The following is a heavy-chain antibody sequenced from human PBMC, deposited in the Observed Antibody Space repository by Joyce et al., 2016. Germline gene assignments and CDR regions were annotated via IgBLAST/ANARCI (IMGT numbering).Heavy chain of an antibody. Sequence: QLQLQESGPGLVKPSETLSLICTVSGGSFSISISYWAWIRQPPGKGLEWIGTLYDSDSTYYNPSLKSRVTISGDTSKNHFSLRLSSVTAADTAVYFCARRGQTYGDFDYWGQGTLVTVSS. J-gene: IGHJ4*02. D-gene: IGHD5-18*01. CDR1: GGSFSISISY. CDR2: LYDSDST. V-gene: IGHV4-39*02. CDR3: ARRGQTYGDFDY.